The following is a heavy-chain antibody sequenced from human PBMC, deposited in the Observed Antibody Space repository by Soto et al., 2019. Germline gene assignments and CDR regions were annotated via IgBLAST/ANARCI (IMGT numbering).Heavy chain of an antibody. CDR3: VKGGLRDFDWFGDY. CDR2: ISSNGGST. V-gene: IGHV3-64D*08. D-gene: IGHD3-9*01. J-gene: IGHJ4*02. Sequence: GGSLRLSCSASGFTFSSYAMHWVRQAPGKGLEYVSDISSNGGSTYYADSVKGRFTISRDNSKNTLYLQMSSLRAEDTAVYYCVKGGLRDFDWFGDYWGQGTLVTVSS. CDR1: GFTFSSYA.